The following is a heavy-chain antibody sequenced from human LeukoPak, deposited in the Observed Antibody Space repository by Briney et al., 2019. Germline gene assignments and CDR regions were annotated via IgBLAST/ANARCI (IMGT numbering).Heavy chain of an antibody. Sequence: PGGSLRLSCVGPGFTFDTYWMSWVRQAPGKGLEWVANIKEDGSEKYYVDSVKGRFTISRDNAKKALYLEMSRLGAEDTAVYYCARVNREDYLKDYHYDLWGQGTLVTVTS. V-gene: IGHV3-7*01. CDR3: ARVNREDYLKDYHYDL. J-gene: IGHJ4*02. D-gene: IGHD4/OR15-4a*01. CDR1: GFTFDTYW. CDR2: IKEDGSEK.